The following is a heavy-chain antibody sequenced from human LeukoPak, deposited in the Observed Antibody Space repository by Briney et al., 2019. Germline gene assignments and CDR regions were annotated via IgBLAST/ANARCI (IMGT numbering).Heavy chain of an antibody. CDR1: GFTFSDYG. CDR3: AKDRQYRGYGGYSSFDY. D-gene: IGHD5-12*01. CDR2: ISFDGSNT. J-gene: IGHJ4*02. Sequence: GGSLRLSCAASGFTFSDYGMHWVRQAPGKGLEWVALISFDGSNTYYADSVKGRFTISRDNSKNTLYLHLNSLRDEDTAVYFCAKDRQYRGYGGYSSFDYWGQGTLVTVSS. V-gene: IGHV3-30*18.